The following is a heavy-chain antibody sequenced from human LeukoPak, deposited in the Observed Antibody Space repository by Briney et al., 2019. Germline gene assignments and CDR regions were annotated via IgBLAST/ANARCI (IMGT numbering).Heavy chain of an antibody. CDR2: ISWNSGSI. Sequence: PGGSLRLSCAASGFTFDDYAMHWVRQAPGKSLEWVSGISWNSGSIGYADSVKGRFTISRDNAKNSLYLQMNSLRAEDTALYYCAKVRHQLGYYAFDIWGQGTMVTVSS. D-gene: IGHD3-22*01. CDR1: GFTFDDYA. J-gene: IGHJ3*02. CDR3: AKVRHQLGYYAFDI. V-gene: IGHV3-9*01.